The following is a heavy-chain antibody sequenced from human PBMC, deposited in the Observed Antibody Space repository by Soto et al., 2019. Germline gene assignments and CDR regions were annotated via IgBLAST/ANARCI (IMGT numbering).Heavy chain of an antibody. CDR2: ISSSVDIK. V-gene: IGHV3-48*03. CDR3: ARESSPTWSNL. CDR1: GFTFKNYE. Sequence: GGSLRLSCAASGFTFKNYEMNWVRQAPGKGLEWIAYISSSVDIKYYADSVKGRFTIYRDNSKNSLYLQMNSLRAEDTAVYHCARESSPTWSNLWGQGTLVTVSS. J-gene: IGHJ5*02.